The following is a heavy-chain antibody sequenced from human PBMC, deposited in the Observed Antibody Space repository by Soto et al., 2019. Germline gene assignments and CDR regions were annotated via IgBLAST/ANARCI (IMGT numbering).Heavy chain of an antibody. CDR1: GYTFTGYY. V-gene: IGHV1-2*04. CDR2: INPNSGGT. D-gene: IGHD5-18*01. Sequence: ASVKVSCKASGYTFTGYYMHWVRQAPGQGLEWMGWINPNSGGTNYAQKFQGWVTMTRDTSISTAYMELSRLRSDDTAVYYCARERTIDTSMVTGLDYWRQGTLVTVSS. J-gene: IGHJ4*02. CDR3: ARERTIDTSMVTGLDY.